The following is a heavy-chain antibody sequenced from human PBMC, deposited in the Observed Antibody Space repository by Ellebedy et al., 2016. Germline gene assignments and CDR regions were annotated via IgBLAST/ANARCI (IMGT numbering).Heavy chain of an antibody. CDR3: ARELTDSTGYYSNMDV. J-gene: IGHJ6*02. CDR1: GFTFSSYN. Sequence: GESLKISCAASGFTFSSYNMNWVRQAPGKGLEWVSSMSSTTSYMYYADSVKGRLTISRDNAKNSLHLQMNSLRAEDTAVYYCARELTDSTGYYSNMDVWGQGTTVIVSS. CDR2: MSSTTSYM. D-gene: IGHD3-22*01. V-gene: IGHV3-21*04.